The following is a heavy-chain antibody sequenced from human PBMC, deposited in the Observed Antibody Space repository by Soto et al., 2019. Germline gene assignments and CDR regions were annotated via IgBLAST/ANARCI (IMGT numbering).Heavy chain of an antibody. CDR3: ARLCYDFLARYYRLAY. D-gene: IGHD3-9*01. CDR2: IYYGGST. V-gene: IGHV4-59*08. Sequence: SETLSLTCTVSGGSISPYYWSWIRQPPGKGLEWVGYIYYGGSTSYNPSLKSRVTISVDTSKNQFSLKLSSVTAADTAVYYCARLCYDFLARYYRLAYWGQGTLVPGSS. J-gene: IGHJ4*02. CDR1: GGSISPYY.